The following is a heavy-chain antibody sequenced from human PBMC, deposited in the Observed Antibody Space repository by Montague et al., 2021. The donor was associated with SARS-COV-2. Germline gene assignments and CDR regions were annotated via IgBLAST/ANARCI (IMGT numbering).Heavy chain of an antibody. Sequence: SETLSLTCAVYGGSFSGHSWTWIRQPPGPGLEWIGEINHSGGTNYNPSLKSRVPISVDTSKNQFSLKLSSLTAADTAVYYCARGLTDVTVILVFVGASLYFDSWGQGALVTVSS. CDR2: INHSGGT. J-gene: IGHJ4*02. CDR3: ARGLTDVTVILVFVGASLYFDS. CDR1: GGSFSGHS. D-gene: IGHD3-22*01. V-gene: IGHV4-34*01.